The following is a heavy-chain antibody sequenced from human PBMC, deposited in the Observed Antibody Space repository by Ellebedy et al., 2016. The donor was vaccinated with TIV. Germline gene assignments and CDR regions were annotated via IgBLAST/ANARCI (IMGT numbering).Heavy chain of an antibody. CDR2: ISSDGITT. CDR3: AGRAYNWNDGSLFDY. Sequence: GGSLRLSCAASGFAFNNYNMIWVRQATGKGLEWISYISSDGITTDYADSVKGRFTISRDNAKASVYLQMNSLRAEDTAVYYCAGRAYNWNDGSLFDYWGQGTLVTVSS. V-gene: IGHV3-48*04. J-gene: IGHJ4*02. CDR1: GFAFNNYN. D-gene: IGHD1-1*01.